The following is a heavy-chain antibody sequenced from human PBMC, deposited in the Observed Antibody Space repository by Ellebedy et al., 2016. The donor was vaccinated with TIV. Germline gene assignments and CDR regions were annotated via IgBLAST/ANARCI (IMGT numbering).Heavy chain of an antibody. CDR1: GFTFSSYS. Sequence: GGSLRLSCAASGFTFSSYSINWVRQAPGKGLEWVANINEDGTKKHYVDSVRGRFTISRDYAGNSLFLQMNSLGAEDTAVYYCARAIYGASYLWGRGTLVTVSS. J-gene: IGHJ2*01. CDR2: INEDGTKK. V-gene: IGHV3-7*01. CDR3: ARAIYGASYL. D-gene: IGHD4-17*01.